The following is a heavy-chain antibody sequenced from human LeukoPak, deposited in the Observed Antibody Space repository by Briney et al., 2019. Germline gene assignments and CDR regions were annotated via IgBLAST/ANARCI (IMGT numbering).Heavy chain of an antibody. D-gene: IGHD1-7*01. CDR3: ARDTQNNWNYKTPGVDY. Sequence: GGSLRLSCAASGFTFSSYGMHWVRQAPGKGLEWVSSISSSSSYIYYADSVKGRFTISRDNAKNSLYLQMNSLRAEDTAVYYCARDTQNNWNYKTPGVDYWGQGTLVTVSS. V-gene: IGHV3-21*01. CDR1: GFTFSSYG. J-gene: IGHJ4*02. CDR2: ISSSSSYI.